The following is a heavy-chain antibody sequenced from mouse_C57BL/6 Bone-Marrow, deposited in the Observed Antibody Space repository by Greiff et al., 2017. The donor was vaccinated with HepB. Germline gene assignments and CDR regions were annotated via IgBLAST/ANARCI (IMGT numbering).Heavy chain of an antibody. D-gene: IGHD2-4*01. CDR2: IYPGSGST. V-gene: IGHV1-55*01. CDR1: GYTFTSYW. Sequence: VQLQQPGAELVKPGASVKMSCKASGYTFTSYWITWVKQRPGQGLEWIGDIYPGSGSTNYNEKFKSKATLTVDTSSSTAYMQLSSLTSEDSAVYYCASPSMITTRWYFDVWGTGTTVTVSS. J-gene: IGHJ1*03. CDR3: ASPSMITTRWYFDV.